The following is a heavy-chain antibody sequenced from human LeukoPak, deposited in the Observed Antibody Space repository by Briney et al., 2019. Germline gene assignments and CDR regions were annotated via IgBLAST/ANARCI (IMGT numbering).Heavy chain of an antibody. CDR3: ARSEVGYCSSTSCSLFDY. V-gene: IGHV5-51*01. CDR2: IYPGDSDT. CDR1: GYSFTSYW. J-gene: IGHJ4*02. Sequence: GESLKISCKGSGYSFTSYWIGWVRQMHGKGLEWMGIIYPGDSDTRYSPSFQGQVTISADKSISTAYLQWSSLKASDTAMYYCARSEVGYCSSTSCSLFDYWGQGTLVTVSS. D-gene: IGHD2-2*01.